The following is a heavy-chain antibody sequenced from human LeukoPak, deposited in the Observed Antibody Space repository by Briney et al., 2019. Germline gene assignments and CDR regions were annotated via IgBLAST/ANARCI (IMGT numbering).Heavy chain of an antibody. CDR1: GASISSYY. V-gene: IGHV4-59*01. CDR2: IYDIGST. J-gene: IGHJ4*02. CDR3: ARPYGSGSYFDY. Sequence: KSSETLSLTCTVSGASISSYYWSWIRQPPGKGLEWIGYIYDIGSTTYNPSLKSRVTISVDPSKNQFSLKLSSVTAADTAVYYCARPYGSGSYFDYRGQGTLVTVSS. D-gene: IGHD3-10*01.